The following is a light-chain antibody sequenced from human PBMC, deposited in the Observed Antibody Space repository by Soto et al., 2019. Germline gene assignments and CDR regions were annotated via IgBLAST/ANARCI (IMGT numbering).Light chain of an antibody. Sequence: EIVMTQSPSALSVSPGERATLSCRASQSVSGNGAWYQQKPGQAPRLLIYGASTRATGIPARFSGSGSGTEFTLTISSLQSEDFAVYFCQQYNNLPPLTFGGGTKVDIK. V-gene: IGKV3-15*01. J-gene: IGKJ4*01. CDR3: QQYNNLPPLT. CDR1: QSVSGN. CDR2: GAS.